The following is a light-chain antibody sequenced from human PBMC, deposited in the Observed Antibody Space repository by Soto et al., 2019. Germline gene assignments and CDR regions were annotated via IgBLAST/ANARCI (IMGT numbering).Light chain of an antibody. J-gene: IGLJ1*01. V-gene: IGLV2-14*01. Sequence: QSALTQPASVSGSPGQSITISCTGTGNDVGAYNYVSWYQQHPGKAPKLMIYDVSNRPSGVSNRFSGSKSGNTASLTISGLQVEDEADYYCNSYASGPTYVFGSGTKLTVL. CDR2: DVS. CDR3: NSYASGPTYV. CDR1: GNDVGAYNY.